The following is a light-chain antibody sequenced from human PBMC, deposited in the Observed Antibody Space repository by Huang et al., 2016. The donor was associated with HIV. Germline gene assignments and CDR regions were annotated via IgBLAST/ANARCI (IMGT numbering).Light chain of an antibody. CDR3: QQLKSYPYT. V-gene: IGKV1-9*01. J-gene: IGKJ2*01. CDR1: QDISSF. Sequence: GDRVTITCRASQDISSFLAWYQQKPGQAPKLLIYAASTLESGVPSRFSGSGSGPDFTFTISSLQPEDFAIYFCQQLKSYPYTFGQGTKLEIK. CDR2: AAS.